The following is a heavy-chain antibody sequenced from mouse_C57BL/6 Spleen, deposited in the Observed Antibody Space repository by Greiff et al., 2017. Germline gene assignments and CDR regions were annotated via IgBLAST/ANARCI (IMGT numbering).Heavy chain of an antibody. Sequence: EVKLEESGGGLVKPGGSLKLSCAASGFTFSDYGMHWVRQAPEKGLEWVAYISSGSSTIYYADTVKGRFTISRDNAKNTLFLQMTSLRSEDTAMYYCARRAYYSNRDWYFDVWGTGTTVTVSS. CDR1: GFTFSDYG. CDR3: ARRAYYSNRDWYFDV. CDR2: ISSGSSTI. V-gene: IGHV5-17*01. J-gene: IGHJ1*03. D-gene: IGHD2-5*01.